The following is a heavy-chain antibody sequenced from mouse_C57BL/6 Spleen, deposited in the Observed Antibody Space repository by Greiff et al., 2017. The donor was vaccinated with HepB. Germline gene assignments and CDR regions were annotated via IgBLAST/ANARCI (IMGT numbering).Heavy chain of an antibody. D-gene: IGHD1-1*01. J-gene: IGHJ4*01. Sequence: EVKVVESGGGLVKPGGSLKLSCAASGFTFSDYGMHWVRQAPEKGLEWVAYISSGSSTIYYADTVKGRFTISRDNAKNTLFLQMTSLRSEDTAMYYCANLYGSSSYYYAMDYWGQGTSVTVSS. CDR3: ANLYGSSSYYYAMDY. V-gene: IGHV5-17*01. CDR1: GFTFSDYG. CDR2: ISSGSSTI.